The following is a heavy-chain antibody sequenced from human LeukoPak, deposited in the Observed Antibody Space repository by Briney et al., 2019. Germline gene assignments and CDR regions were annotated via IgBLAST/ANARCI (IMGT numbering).Heavy chain of an antibody. CDR2: IYFSGST. D-gene: IGHD1-7*01. J-gene: IGHJ4*02. V-gene: IGHV4-4*09. CDR1: GGSISGYY. Sequence: SETLSLTCTVSGGSISGYYWSWIRQPPGKGLEWIGYIYFSGSTKYNPSLKSRVTISVDTSKNQFSLKLSSVSAADAAVYYCARWGRTISPPYFDYWGQGTLVTVSS. CDR3: ARWGRTISPPYFDY.